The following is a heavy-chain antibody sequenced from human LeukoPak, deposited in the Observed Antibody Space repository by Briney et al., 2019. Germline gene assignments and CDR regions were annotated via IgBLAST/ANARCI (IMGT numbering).Heavy chain of an antibody. CDR2: ISSSGSTI. Sequence: GGSLRLSCAASGFTFSDYYMSWIRQALGKGLEWVSYISSSGSTIYYADSVKGRFTISRGNAKNSLYLQMNSLRAEDTAVYYCARGYSTAHYYYYYGMDVWGQGTTVTVSS. D-gene: IGHD4-11*01. V-gene: IGHV3-11*01. CDR3: ARGYSTAHYYYYYGMDV. CDR1: GFTFSDYY. J-gene: IGHJ6*02.